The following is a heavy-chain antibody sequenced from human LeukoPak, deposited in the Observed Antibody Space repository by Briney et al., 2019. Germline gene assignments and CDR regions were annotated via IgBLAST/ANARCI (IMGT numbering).Heavy chain of an antibody. D-gene: IGHD3-9*01. J-gene: IGHJ3*02. CDR2: ISYSGST. V-gene: IGHV4-59*01. Sequence: PSGTLSLTCAVSGGSFTPYYWSWIRQPPGKGLEWIGHISYSGSTNYNPSLKSRVTVSIDTSKNQVSLKLSSMTAADTAVYYCARGFDGPNAFDIWGQGTMVTVSS. CDR1: GGSFTPYY. CDR3: ARGFDGPNAFDI.